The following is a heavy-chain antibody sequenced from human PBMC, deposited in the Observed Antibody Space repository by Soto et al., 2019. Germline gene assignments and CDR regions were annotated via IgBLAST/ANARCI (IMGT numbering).Heavy chain of an antibody. CDR1: GFTFNSFA. D-gene: IGHD3-16*01. V-gene: IGHV3-23*01. CDR3: ANRDTSMITRYYYGMDV. CDR2: ISSSGDGK. Sequence: GGSLRLSCAASGFTFNSFAMTWVRQAPGKGLEWVSIISSSGDGKYYVDSVKGRFTISRDNSRNTLNLQMNSLRAEDTAVYYCANRDTSMITRYYYGMDVWGQGTTVTVSS. J-gene: IGHJ6*02.